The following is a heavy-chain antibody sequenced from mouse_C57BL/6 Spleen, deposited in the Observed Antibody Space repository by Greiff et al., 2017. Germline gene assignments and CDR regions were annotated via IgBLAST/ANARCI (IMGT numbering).Heavy chain of an antibody. D-gene: IGHD2-5*01. Sequence: DVHLVESGGGLVKPGGSLKLSCAASGFTFSDYGMHWVRQAPAKGLEWVAYISSGSSTIYYADTVKGRFTISRDNAKNTLFLQMTSLRSEDTAMYYCARGYYSNPWFAYWGQGTLVTVSA. CDR3: ARGYYSNPWFAY. CDR1: GFTFSDYG. V-gene: IGHV5-17*01. CDR2: ISSGSSTI. J-gene: IGHJ3*01.